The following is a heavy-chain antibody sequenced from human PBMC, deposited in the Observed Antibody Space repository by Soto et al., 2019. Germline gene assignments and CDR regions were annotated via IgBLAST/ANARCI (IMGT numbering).Heavy chain of an antibody. D-gene: IGHD3-3*01. Sequence: GGSLRLSCTASGFTFGDYAMSWFRQAPGKGLEWVGFIRSKAYGGTTEYAASVKGRFTISRDDSKSIAYLQMNSLKTEDTAVYYCTRDDLGYDFWSGYLIFAAGDYWGQGTLVTVSS. J-gene: IGHJ4*02. CDR2: IRSKAYGGTT. CDR3: TRDDLGYDFWSGYLIFAAGDY. CDR1: GFTFGDYA. V-gene: IGHV3-49*03.